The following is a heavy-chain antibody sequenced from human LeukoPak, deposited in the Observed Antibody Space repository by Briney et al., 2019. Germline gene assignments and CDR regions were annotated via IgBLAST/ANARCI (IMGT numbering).Heavy chain of an antibody. CDR1: GCSIRSSNYY. CDR3: ARRRIVATIDY. V-gene: IGHV4-39*01. J-gene: IGHJ4*02. Sequence: SETLSLPCAVSGCSIRSSNYYWGWIRQPPGKGLEWIGSFYYSGSTYYNPSLKSRVTISVDTSKNQFSLKLSSVTAADTSVYYCARRRIVATIDYWGQGTLVTVAS. D-gene: IGHD5-12*01. CDR2: FYYSGST.